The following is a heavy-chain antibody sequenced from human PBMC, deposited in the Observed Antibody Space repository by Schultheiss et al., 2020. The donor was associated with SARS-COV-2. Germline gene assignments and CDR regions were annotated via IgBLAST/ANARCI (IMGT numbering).Heavy chain of an antibody. CDR2: ISYDGSNQ. V-gene: IGHV3-30*03. CDR1: GFTFSSYG. Sequence: SCAASGFTFSSYGMHWVRQAPGKGLEWVAVISYDGSNQYYAGSVKGRFTISRDNSKDTLYLQMNSLRAEDTAVYYCARVGSSKPFDYWGQGTLVTVSS. D-gene: IGHD2-2*01. J-gene: IGHJ4*02. CDR3: ARVGSSKPFDY.